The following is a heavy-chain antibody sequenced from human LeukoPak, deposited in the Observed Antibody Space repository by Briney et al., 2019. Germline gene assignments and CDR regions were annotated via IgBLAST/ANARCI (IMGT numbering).Heavy chain of an antibody. CDR3: ARWRGFTGSIDENWFDP. V-gene: IGHV1-18*01. CDR1: GYSFTNYG. D-gene: IGHD3-3*01. Sequence: ASVTVSCKASGYSFTNYGISWVRQAPGQGLEWMGWINSNNGDTNYAGKVQGRVTMTTDTSTSTAYMELRSLRSDDTAVYYCARWRGFTGSIDENWFDPWGQGTLVTVSS. CDR2: INSNNGDT. J-gene: IGHJ5*02.